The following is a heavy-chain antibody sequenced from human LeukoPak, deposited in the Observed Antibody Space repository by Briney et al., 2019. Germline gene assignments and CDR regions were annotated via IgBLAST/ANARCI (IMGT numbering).Heavy chain of an antibody. CDR3: ARALNYYDFYD. Sequence: GGSLRLSCAASGFTFNSYNMNWVRQAPGKGLEWGSSISSSSSYIYYAYSLKGPFTISRDNAKNSLYLQINSLTAEDTAVYYCARALNYYDFYDWGGGTLVTVSS. D-gene: IGHD3-22*01. V-gene: IGHV3-21*01. CDR1: GFTFNSYN. J-gene: IGHJ4*02. CDR2: ISSSSSYI.